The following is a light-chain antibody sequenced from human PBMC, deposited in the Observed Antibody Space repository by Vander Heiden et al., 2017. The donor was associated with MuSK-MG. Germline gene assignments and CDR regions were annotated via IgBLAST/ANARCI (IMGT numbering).Light chain of an antibody. CDR3: QAWDSITPYV. V-gene: IGLV3-1*01. CDR2: QDS. CDR1: KLGDKY. J-gene: IGLJ1*01. Sequence: SYELTQPPSVSVSPGQTASITCSGDKLGDKYACWYRQTPGPPPVLVIYQDSKRPSGIPERFSGSNSGTTATMTISGTQAMDEADYYWQAWDSITPYVFGTGTKVTVL.